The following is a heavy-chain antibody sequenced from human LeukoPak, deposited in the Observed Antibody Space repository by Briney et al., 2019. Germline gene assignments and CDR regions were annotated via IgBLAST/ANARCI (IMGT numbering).Heavy chain of an antibody. V-gene: IGHV4-59*01. CDR2: IYYSGST. CDR1: GGSISSYH. Sequence: PSETLSLTCTVSGGSISSYHWSWIRQPPGKGLEWIGYIYYSGSTNYNPSLKSRVTISVDTSKNQFSLKLSSVTAADTAVYYCARETDNYYFDYWGQGTLVTVSS. CDR3: ARETDNYYFDY. D-gene: IGHD1-20*01. J-gene: IGHJ4*02.